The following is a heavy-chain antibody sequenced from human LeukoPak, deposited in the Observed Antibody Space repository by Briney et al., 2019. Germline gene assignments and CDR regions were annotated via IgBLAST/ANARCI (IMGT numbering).Heavy chain of an antibody. CDR1: GGSISSYY. D-gene: IGHD4-17*01. J-gene: IGHJ4*02. CDR2: IYYSGST. Sequence: SETPSLTCTVSGGSISSYYWSWIRQPPGKGLEWIGYIYYSGSTNYNPSLKSRVTISVDTSKNQFSLKLSSVTAADTAVYYCASYGDYEGYFDYWGQGTLVTVSS. CDR3: ASYGDYEGYFDY. V-gene: IGHV4-59*01.